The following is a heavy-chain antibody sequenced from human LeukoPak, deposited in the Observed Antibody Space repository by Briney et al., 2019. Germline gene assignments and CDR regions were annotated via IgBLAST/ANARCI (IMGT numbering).Heavy chain of an antibody. D-gene: IGHD3-16*02. V-gene: IGHV3-53*01. CDR2: IYSGGAT. CDR3: ARGAYRISWPGIDY. CDR1: GFTVFSNL. J-gene: IGHJ4*02. Sequence: GGSLRLSCAASGFTVFSNLMTWVRQSPGWGLEWLSSIYSGGATYYADSVKGRFTISRDHSNNSVSLQMTNLRVEDTAIYYCARGAYRISWPGIDYWGQGTLVTVSS.